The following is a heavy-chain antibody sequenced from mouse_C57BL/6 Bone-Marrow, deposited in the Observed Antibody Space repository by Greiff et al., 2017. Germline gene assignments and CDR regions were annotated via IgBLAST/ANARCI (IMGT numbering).Heavy chain of an antibody. V-gene: IGHV5-2*01. CDR3: ARGGVKDAMDY. CDR1: EYEFPSHD. CDR2: INSDGGST. Sequence: DVMLVESGGGLVQPGESLKLSCESNEYEFPSHDMSWVRKTPEKGLELVAAINSDGGSTYYPATMERRFIISRDHTKKTLYLQMSSLRSEDTALYYCARGGVKDAMDYWGQGTSVTVSS. J-gene: IGHJ4*01. D-gene: IGHD1-3*01.